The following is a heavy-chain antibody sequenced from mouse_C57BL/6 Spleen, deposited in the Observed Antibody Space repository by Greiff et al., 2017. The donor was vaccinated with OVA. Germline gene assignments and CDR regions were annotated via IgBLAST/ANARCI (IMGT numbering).Heavy chain of an antibody. CDR1: GYAFSSYW. D-gene: IGHD3-2*02. V-gene: IGHV1-80*01. CDR2: IYPGDGDT. J-gene: IGHJ3*01. CDR3: ARGDSSGFAY. Sequence: QVQVKQSGAELVKPGASVKISCKASGYAFSSYWMNWVKQRPGKGLEWIGQIYPGDGDTNYNGKFKGKATLTADKSSSTAYMQLSSLTSEDSAVYFCARGDSSGFAYWGQGTLVTVSA.